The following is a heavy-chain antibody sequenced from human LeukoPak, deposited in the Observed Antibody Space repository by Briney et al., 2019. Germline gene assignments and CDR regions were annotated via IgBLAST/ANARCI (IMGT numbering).Heavy chain of an antibody. CDR3: AELGITMIGGV. CDR1: GFSFSSYS. V-gene: IGHV3-21*01. CDR2: VSTSSSYI. J-gene: IGHJ6*04. D-gene: IGHD3-10*02. Sequence: GGSLRLSCAASGFSFSSYSMNWVRQAPGAGLEWVSSVSTSSSYIYYADSLKGRFTISRDNAKKSLYLQMNSLRAEDTAVYYCAELGITMIGGVWGKGTTVTISS.